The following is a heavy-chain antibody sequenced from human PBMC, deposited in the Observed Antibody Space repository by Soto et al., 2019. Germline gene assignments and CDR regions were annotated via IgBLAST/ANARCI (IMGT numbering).Heavy chain of an antibody. CDR3: ANGITAVYCFDF. CDR1: GFTFSSYA. D-gene: IGHD2-15*01. J-gene: IGHJ4*02. CDR2: ISATGGSA. V-gene: IGHV3-23*01. Sequence: DVQLLESGGGLVQPGGSLRLSCAASGFTFSSYAMSWVRQAPGKGLEWVSAISATGGSAFYADSVKGRFTISRDNSMNTVFLQIDSLVTEDTAVYYCANGITAVYCFDFWGQGTLVTVSS.